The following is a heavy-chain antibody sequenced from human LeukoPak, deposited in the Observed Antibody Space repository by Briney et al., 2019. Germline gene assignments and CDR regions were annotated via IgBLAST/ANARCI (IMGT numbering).Heavy chain of an antibody. D-gene: IGHD1-26*01. CDR1: GFTFSSYA. CDR3: ARVRGGSGSSYAADAFDI. CDR2: ISGSGGST. J-gene: IGHJ3*02. V-gene: IGHV3-23*01. Sequence: PGGSLRLSCAASGFTFSSYAMSWVRQAPGKGLEWVSAISGSGGSTYYAGSVKGRFTISRDNAKSTLYLQMNSLRAEDTAVYYCARVRGGSGSSYAADAFDIWGQGTMVTVSS.